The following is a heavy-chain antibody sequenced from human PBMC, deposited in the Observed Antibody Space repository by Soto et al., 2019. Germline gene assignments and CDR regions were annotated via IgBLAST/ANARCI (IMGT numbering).Heavy chain of an antibody. CDR1: GFTFSSYG. D-gene: IGHD3-16*01. CDR2: IWYDGSNK. Sequence: GGSLRLSCAASGFTFSSYGMHWVRQAPGKGLEWVAVIWYDGSNKYYADSVKGRFTISRDNSKNTLYLQMNSLRAEDTAVYYCARDPTFITFGGDLLRGGLGLVDYWGQGTLVTVSS. CDR3: ARDPTFITFGGDLLRGGLGLVDY. J-gene: IGHJ4*02. V-gene: IGHV3-33*01.